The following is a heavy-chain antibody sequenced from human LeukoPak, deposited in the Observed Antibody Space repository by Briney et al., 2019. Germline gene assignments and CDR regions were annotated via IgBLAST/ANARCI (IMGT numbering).Heavy chain of an antibody. V-gene: IGHV4-34*01. Sequence: PSETLSLTCAGYGGSFSGYYWSWIRQPPGKGLEWIREINHSESSNYNPSLKSRVTISVDTSKNQFSLKLSSVTAADTAVYYCARGGTYDYVWGSYRYTSPFDYWGQGTLVTVSS. CDR3: ARGGTYDYVWGSYRYTSPFDY. CDR2: INHSESS. D-gene: IGHD3-16*02. CDR1: GGSFSGYY. J-gene: IGHJ4*02.